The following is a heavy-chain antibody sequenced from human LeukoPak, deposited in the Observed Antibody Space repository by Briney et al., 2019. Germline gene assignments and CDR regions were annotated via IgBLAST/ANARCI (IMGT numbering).Heavy chain of an antibody. Sequence: GGSLRLSCAASGFTFSSYSMNWVRQAPGKGLEWVSYISSSSSTIYYADSVKGRFTISRDNAKNSLYLQMNSLRAEDTAVYYCARDDSSSSWYYYYYMDVWGKGTTVAVSS. CDR1: GFTFSSYS. J-gene: IGHJ6*03. V-gene: IGHV3-48*04. D-gene: IGHD6-13*01. CDR2: ISSSSSTI. CDR3: ARDDSSSSWYYYYYMDV.